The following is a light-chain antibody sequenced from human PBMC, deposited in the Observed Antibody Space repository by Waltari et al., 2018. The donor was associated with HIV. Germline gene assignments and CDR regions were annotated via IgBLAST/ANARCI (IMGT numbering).Light chain of an antibody. J-gene: IGLJ2*01. V-gene: IGLV3-1*01. CDR1: KLGDSY. CDR3: QPWATTTVV. CDR2: QDT. Sequence: SYELTQPPSVSVSPEQTASITCSGDKLGDSYVSWHQKKPGHSPVLVIYQDTKRPSGIPDRFSGSNSGNTATLTISGTQATDEADYYCQPWATTTVVFGGGTKLTVL.